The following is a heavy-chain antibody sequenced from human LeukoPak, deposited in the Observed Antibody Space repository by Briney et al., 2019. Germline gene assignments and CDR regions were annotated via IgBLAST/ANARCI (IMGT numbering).Heavy chain of an antibody. J-gene: IGHJ5*02. V-gene: IGHV3-23*01. D-gene: IGHD1-26*01. CDR1: GFTFSSYA. CDR3: AKGRGSYYPSWFDP. Sequence: AGSLRLSCAASGFTFSSYAMSWLRQAPGKGLEWVSAISGSGGSTYYADSVKGRFTISRDNSKNTLYLQMNSLRAEDTAVYYCAKGRGSYYPSWFDPWGQGTLVTVSS. CDR2: ISGSGGST.